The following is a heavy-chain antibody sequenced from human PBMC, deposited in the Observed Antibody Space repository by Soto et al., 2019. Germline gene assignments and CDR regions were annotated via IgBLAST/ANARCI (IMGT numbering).Heavy chain of an antibody. Sequence: PGGSLXLSCAASGLXFSLYWMSWVRQAPGKGLEWVANINQVGNEKYYVDSVKGRFTISRDNAKKSLYLRMDSLRADDTAVYYCATDYEGYWGQGTLVTVSS. CDR1: GLXFSLYW. V-gene: IGHV3-7*01. J-gene: IGHJ4*02. CDR2: INQVGNEK. CDR3: ATDYEGY. D-gene: IGHD3-3*01.